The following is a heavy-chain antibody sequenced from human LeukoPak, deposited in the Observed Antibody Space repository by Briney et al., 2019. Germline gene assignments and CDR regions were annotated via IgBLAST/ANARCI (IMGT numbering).Heavy chain of an antibody. J-gene: IGHJ6*03. CDR2: IYPGDSDT. CDR1: AYSFTSYW. Sequence: GVSLKISCKGSAYSFTSYWMGWVRQIPRKGLEWMGLIYPGDSDTRYSPSFQGEVTLSADKSISTPPLQSSSLKASHTAMYYCAIAVAGTGHYMDVWGKGTTVTVSS. CDR3: AIAVAGTGHYMDV. D-gene: IGHD6-19*01. V-gene: IGHV5-51*01.